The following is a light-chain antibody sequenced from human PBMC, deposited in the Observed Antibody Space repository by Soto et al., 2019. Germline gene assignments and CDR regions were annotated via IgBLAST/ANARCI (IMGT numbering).Light chain of an antibody. CDR2: KAS. CDR1: QSISSW. J-gene: IGKJ5*01. CDR3: QQSYNAPIT. Sequence: DIQMTQSPSIMSASVGDRVTITCRASQSISSWLAWYQQKPGKAPKLLIYKASSLESGVPSRFSGSGSGTEFTLTITNLQPEDFATYYCQQSYNAPITFGQGTRLEIK. V-gene: IGKV1-5*03.